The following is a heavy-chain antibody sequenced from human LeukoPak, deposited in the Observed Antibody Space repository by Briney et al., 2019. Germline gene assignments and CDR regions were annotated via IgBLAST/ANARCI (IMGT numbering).Heavy chain of an antibody. D-gene: IGHD3-10*01. CDR1: GYTFTSYA. V-gene: IGHV1-3*01. J-gene: IGHJ5*02. Sequence: ASVKVSCKASGYTFTSYAMHWVRQAPGQRLEWMGWINAGNGNTKYSQKLQGRVTITRDTSASTAYMELSSLRSEDTAVYYCATVTMVRGVSPAWFDPWGQGTLVTVSS. CDR2: INAGNGNT. CDR3: ATVTMVRGVSPAWFDP.